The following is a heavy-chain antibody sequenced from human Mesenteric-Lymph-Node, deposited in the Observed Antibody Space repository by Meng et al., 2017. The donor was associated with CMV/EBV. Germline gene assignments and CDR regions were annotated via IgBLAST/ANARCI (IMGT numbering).Heavy chain of an antibody. Sequence: GESLKISCAASGFTFNSYWMNWVRQAPGKGLEWVANIKEDGSEKYYVDSVKGRFAISRDNAKNSLNLQMNSLRAEDTAVYYCARASGPLITIFGVVTGADFYWGQGTLVTVSS. D-gene: IGHD3-3*01. CDR1: GFTFNSYW. CDR3: ARASGPLITIFGVVTGADFY. V-gene: IGHV3-7*01. CDR2: IKEDGSEK. J-gene: IGHJ4*02.